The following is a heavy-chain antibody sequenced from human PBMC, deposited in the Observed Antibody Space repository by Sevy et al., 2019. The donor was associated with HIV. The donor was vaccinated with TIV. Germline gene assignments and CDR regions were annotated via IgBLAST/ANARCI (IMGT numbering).Heavy chain of an antibody. Sequence: GGYLRLSCSAFGFNFQTFGMHWVRQAPGKGPEGLAVISSDGINHNYAASVKGRFTIYRDNSKSLLFLQMNSLTPNDTAVYFCTKQSLRGTYIRGDFDHWGQGTLVYVSS. CDR2: ISSDGINH. J-gene: IGHJ4*02. V-gene: IGHV3-30*18. D-gene: IGHD3-10*02. CDR1: GFNFQTFG. CDR3: TKQSLRGTYIRGDFDH.